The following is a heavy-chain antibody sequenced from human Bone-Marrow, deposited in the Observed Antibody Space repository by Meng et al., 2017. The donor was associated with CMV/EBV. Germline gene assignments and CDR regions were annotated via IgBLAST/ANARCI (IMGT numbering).Heavy chain of an antibody. CDR1: GYTFTGYY. Sequence: AAVKVSCKASGYTFTGYYMHWVRQAPGQGLEWMGIINPSGGSTSYAQKFQGRVTITRDTTTSTVYMELSTMRSEDTAVDYCARKKDFWSGYYDYGMDVWGQGTMVTVSS. D-gene: IGHD3-3*01. CDR3: ARKKDFWSGYYDYGMDV. CDR2: INPSGGST. J-gene: IGHJ6*02. V-gene: IGHV1-46*01.